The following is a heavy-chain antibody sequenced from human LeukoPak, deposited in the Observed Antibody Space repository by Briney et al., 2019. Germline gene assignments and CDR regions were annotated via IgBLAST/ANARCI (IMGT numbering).Heavy chain of an antibody. CDR2: INPKNGDT. CDR1: GYTFTDYY. V-gene: IGHV1-2*02. D-gene: IGHD3-10*01. J-gene: IGHJ4*02. Sequence: GASVKVSCKASGYTFTDYYIYWVRQAPGQGLEWMGWINPKNGDTNYAQNFQGRVTMTRDTSISTAYMELSRLTSDDTAVYYCAREYDPFTVVRKPFDYWGQGTLVTVSP. CDR3: AREYDPFTVVRKPFDY.